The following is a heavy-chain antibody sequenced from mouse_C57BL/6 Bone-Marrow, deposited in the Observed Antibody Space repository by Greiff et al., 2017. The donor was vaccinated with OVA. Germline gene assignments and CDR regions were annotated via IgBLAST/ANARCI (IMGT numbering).Heavy chain of an antibody. CDR2: IYPGSGST. CDR1: GYTFTSYW. J-gene: IGHJ2*01. CDR3: ARNYGSSYLYFDY. Sequence: QVQLKQPGAELVKPGASVKMSCKASGYTFTSYWITWVKQRPGQGLEWIGDIYPGSGSTNYNAKFKSKATLTVDTSSSTAYMQLSSLTSEDSAVYYCARNYGSSYLYFDYWGQGTTLTVSS. V-gene: IGHV1-55*01. D-gene: IGHD1-1*01.